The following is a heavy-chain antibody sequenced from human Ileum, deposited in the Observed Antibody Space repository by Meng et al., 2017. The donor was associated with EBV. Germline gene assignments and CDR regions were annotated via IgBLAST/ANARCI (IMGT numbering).Heavy chain of an antibody. CDR3: ARKPTSAALDY. V-gene: IGHV1-18*01. D-gene: IGHD6-13*01. CDR2: ISANNGDR. CDR1: GFTFTNYG. J-gene: IGHJ4*02. Sequence: LQSGGEVTTPWASVKVSCKASGFTFTNYGFTWVRQAPGQGLEWMGWISANNGDRHYAQKFQDRVTLTTDGYTPTVYMELRSLRSDDTAVYFCARKPTSAALDYWGQGTLVTVSS.